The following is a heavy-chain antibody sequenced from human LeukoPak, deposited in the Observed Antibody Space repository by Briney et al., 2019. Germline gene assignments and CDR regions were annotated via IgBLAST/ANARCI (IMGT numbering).Heavy chain of an antibody. D-gene: IGHD4-17*01. Sequence: GASVKVSCKASGYTFTGYYMHWVRQAPGQGLEWMGRINPNSGGTNYAQKFQGRVTMPRDTSISTAYMELSRLRSDDTAVYYCAREHDYGDSGGYWGQGTLVTVSS. J-gene: IGHJ4*02. CDR2: INPNSGGT. CDR1: GYTFTGYY. CDR3: AREHDYGDSGGY. V-gene: IGHV1-2*06.